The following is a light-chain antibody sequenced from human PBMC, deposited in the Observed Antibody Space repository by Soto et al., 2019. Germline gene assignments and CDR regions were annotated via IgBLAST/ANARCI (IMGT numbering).Light chain of an antibody. CDR3: LQHYSYPFT. CDR2: DAS. J-gene: IGKJ5*01. V-gene: IGKV1-6*01. Sequence: AIQMTHSPSSLPASVGDRVTITCLASQGIIDYLAWYQQKPGRAPRLLIYDASTLQDGVPSRFSGSGSGTDFTLIISGLQAEDFETYYCLQHYSYPFTFGQGTRLEIK. CDR1: QGIIDY.